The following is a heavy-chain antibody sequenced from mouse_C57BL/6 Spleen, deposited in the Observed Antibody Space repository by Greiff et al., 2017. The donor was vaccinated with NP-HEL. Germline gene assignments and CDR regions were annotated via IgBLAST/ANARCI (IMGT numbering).Heavy chain of an antibody. CDR3: ASSTGNVWYFDV. CDR1: GYTFTSYW. J-gene: IGHJ1*03. Sequence: VQLQQPGAELVRPGSSVKLSCKASGYTFTSYWMAWVKQRPGQGLEWIGNIYASDSETHYNQKFKDKATLTVDKSSSTAYMQLSSLTSEDSAVYYCASSTGNVWYFDVWGTGTTVTVSS. V-gene: IGHV1-61*01. CDR2: IYASDSET.